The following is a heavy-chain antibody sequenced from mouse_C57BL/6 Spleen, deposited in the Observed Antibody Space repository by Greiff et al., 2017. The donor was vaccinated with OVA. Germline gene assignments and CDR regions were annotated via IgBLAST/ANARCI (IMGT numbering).Heavy chain of an antibody. D-gene: IGHD1-1*01. CDR3: ARGLTVVAEYYFDY. V-gene: IGHV14-2*01. CDR1: GFNIKDYY. Sequence: EVNVVESGAELVKPGASVKLSCTASGFNIKDYYMHWVKQRTEQGLEWIGRIDPEDGETKYAPKFQGKATITADTSSNTAYLQLSSLTSEDTAVYYCARGLTVVAEYYFDYWGQGTTLTVSS. J-gene: IGHJ2*01. CDR2: IDPEDGET.